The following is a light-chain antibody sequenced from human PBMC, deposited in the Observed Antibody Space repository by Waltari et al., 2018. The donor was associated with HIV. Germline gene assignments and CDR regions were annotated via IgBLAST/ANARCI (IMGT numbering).Light chain of an antibody. Sequence: LMTQSPLSLPVTPGEPAAISCRSSQCPRPRNGHNDLDWYLQRPGQDPQLLIYGGSNRASRVPDRFSGSASGTDFTLQSSRVEAEDVGIYYCMQTLQTPRTFGQGTKVDSK. CDR1: QCPRPRNGHND. J-gene: IGKJ1*01. V-gene: IGKV2-28*01. CDR2: GGS. CDR3: MQTLQTPRT.